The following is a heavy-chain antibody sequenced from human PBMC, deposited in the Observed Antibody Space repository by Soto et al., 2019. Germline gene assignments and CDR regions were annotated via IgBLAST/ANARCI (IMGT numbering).Heavy chain of an antibody. D-gene: IGHD3-10*01. CDR2: MKEDGSEK. CDR3: ARLRRGGYFED. CDR1: GFTFSNFW. V-gene: IGHV3-7*01. J-gene: IGHJ4*02. Sequence: GGSLRLSCAVSGFTFSNFWMSWVRQAPGKGLEWVASMKEDGSEKYYVGSVKGRFAISRDNARDSLGLQIYSLRAEDTAVYYCARLRRGGYFEDWGQGTQVTVSS.